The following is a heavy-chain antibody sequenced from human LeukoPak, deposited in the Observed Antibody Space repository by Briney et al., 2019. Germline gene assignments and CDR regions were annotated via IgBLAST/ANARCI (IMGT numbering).Heavy chain of an antibody. CDR1: GFTFSSYI. CDR2: ISSSSSYI. D-gene: IGHD3-22*01. V-gene: IGHV3-21*01. J-gene: IGHJ4*02. CDR3: ARVLYYYDSSGSLDY. Sequence: PGGSLRLSCAASGFTFSSYIMNWVRQAPGKGLEWVSSISSSSSYIYYADSVKGRFTISRDNAKNSLYLQMNSLRAEDTAVYYCARVLYYYDSSGSLDYWGQGTLVTVSS.